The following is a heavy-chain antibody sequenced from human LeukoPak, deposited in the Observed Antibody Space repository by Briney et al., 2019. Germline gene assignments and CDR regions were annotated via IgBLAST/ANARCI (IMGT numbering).Heavy chain of an antibody. CDR1: GFTFSSYW. CDR2: IKQDGSEK. CDR3: ARGGYSYGFDAFDI. Sequence: GGSLRLSCAASGFTFSSYWMSWVRQAPGKGLEWVANIKQDGSEKYYVDSVRGRFTISRDNAKNLLYLQMNSLRAEDTAVYYCARGGYSYGFDAFDIWGQGTMVTVSS. J-gene: IGHJ3*02. V-gene: IGHV3-7*04. D-gene: IGHD5-18*01.